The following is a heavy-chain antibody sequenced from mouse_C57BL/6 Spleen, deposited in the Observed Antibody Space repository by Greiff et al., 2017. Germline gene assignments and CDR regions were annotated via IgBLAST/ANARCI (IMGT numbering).Heavy chain of an antibody. D-gene: IGHD2-2*01. CDR1: GFTFSSYG. V-gene: IGHV5-6*01. CDR2: ISSGGSYT. CDR3: ASEGVTTWAMDY. Sequence: EVMLVESGGDLVKPGGSLKLSCAASGFTFSSYGMSWVRQTPDKRLEWLATISSGGSYTYYPDSVKGRFTISRDNAKNTLYLQMSRLKSEDTAMYYCASEGVTTWAMDYWGQGTSVTVSS. J-gene: IGHJ4*01.